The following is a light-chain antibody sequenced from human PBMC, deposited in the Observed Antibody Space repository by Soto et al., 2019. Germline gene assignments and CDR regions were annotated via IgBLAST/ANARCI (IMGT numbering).Light chain of an antibody. CDR2: GAV. J-gene: IGKJ2*01. V-gene: IGKV3-20*01. CDR1: PTITPSS. CDR3: QNYGNSSYT. Sequence: EVVLTQSPGTLSLSPGERATLSCRASPTITPSSLPWYQQKPGQAPRLVSYGAVSGATDIPERFSGSGSGTDFTLTISKLQPEDFAVYYCQNYGNSSYTFGQGTKVEIK.